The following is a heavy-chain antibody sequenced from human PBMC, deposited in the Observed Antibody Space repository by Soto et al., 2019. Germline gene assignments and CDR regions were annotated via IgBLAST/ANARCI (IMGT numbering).Heavy chain of an antibody. CDR3: AKTLLEYCGSTICPYFDY. Sequence: GGSLRLSCAASGFTFSSYAMTWVRQAPGKGLEWVSGISESGGYTYYVDSVKGRFTISRDNSKITLYLQMNSLRAEDTAVYFCAKTLLEYCGSTICPYFDYWGQGTLVTVSS. CDR2: ISESGGYT. CDR1: GFTFSSYA. V-gene: IGHV3-23*01. J-gene: IGHJ4*02. D-gene: IGHD2-2*01.